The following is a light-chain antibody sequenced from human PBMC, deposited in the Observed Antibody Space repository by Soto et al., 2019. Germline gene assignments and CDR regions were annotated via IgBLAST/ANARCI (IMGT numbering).Light chain of an antibody. CDR3: QQYYSYPPMYT. CDR2: AAS. J-gene: IGKJ2*01. Sequence: AIRMTQSPSSLSASTGDRVTITCRASQGISSYLAWYQQKPGKAPKLLIYAASTLQSGVPSRFSVSGSGTDSTLTLSCLQSEDFATYYCQQYYSYPPMYTFGQGTKLEIK. V-gene: IGKV1-8*01. CDR1: QGISSY.